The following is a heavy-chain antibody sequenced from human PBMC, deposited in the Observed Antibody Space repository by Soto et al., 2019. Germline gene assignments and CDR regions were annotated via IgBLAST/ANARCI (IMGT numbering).Heavy chain of an antibody. J-gene: IGHJ6*02. Sequence: ETLSLTCGVSGDSITTYKWWTWVRQTPGRGLEWIGEIYDSGNTRYNPSLRSRVTISKDTSKNQLSLKLNSVTVADTAVYYCATCQLGEYYYAMDMWGQGTTVTVS. CDR3: ATCQLGEYYYAMDM. V-gene: IGHV4-4*02. CDR2: IYDSGNT. CDR1: GDSITTYKW. D-gene: IGHD7-27*01.